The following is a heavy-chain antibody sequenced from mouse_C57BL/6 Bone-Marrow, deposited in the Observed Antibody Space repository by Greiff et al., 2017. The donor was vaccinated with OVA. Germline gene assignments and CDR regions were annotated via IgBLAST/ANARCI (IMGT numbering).Heavy chain of an antibody. CDR2: ISDGVSYT. CDR3: AIDGDYGNYFFAY. CDR1: GFTFSSYA. J-gene: IGHJ3*01. D-gene: IGHD2-1*01. Sequence: EVKLVESGGGLVKPGGSLKLSCAASGFTFSSYAMSWVRQTPEKRLEWVATISDGVSYTYDPDNVKGRFTISRDNAKNHLYLQMSHLKSEDTAMYYCAIDGDYGNYFFAYWGQGTLVTVSA. V-gene: IGHV5-4*01.